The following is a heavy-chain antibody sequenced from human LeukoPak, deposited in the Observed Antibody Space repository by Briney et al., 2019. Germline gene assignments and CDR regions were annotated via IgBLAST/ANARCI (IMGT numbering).Heavy chain of an antibody. CDR3: ARDYSENAYPYYFDY. D-gene: IGHD2-21*01. J-gene: IGHJ4*02. CDR2: IYTSGNA. Sequence: PSETLSLTCTVSGGSTSSFYWNWIRQPAGKGLEWIGRIYTSGNANYNPSLKSRVTMSVDTSKNQFSLTLNSVTAADTAVYYCARDYSENAYPYYFDYWGQGTLVTVSS. CDR1: GGSTSSFY. V-gene: IGHV4-4*07.